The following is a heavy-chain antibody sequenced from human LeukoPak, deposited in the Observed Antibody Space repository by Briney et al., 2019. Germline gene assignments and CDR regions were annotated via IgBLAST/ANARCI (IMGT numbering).Heavy chain of an antibody. J-gene: IGHJ4*02. Sequence: PGGSLRLSCAASGFTFSSYSMNWVRQAPGKGLEWLANIKQDGSEKYYVDSVKGRFTISRDNAKNSVHLQMYSLRAEDTAVYYCATSNWGSNYWGQGTLVTVSS. V-gene: IGHV3-7*01. D-gene: IGHD7-27*01. CDR2: IKQDGSEK. CDR3: ATSNWGSNY. CDR1: GFTFSSYS.